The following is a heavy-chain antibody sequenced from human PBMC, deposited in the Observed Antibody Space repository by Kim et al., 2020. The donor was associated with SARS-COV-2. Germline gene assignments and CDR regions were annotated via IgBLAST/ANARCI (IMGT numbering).Heavy chain of an antibody. J-gene: IGHJ6*02. CDR3: ARDRVGDYPSYYYYGMDV. Sequence: GGSLRLSCAASGFTFSSYAMHWVRQAPGKGLEWVAVISYDGSNKYYADSVKGRFTISRDNSKNTLYLQMNSRRAEDRAVYYCARDRVGDYPSYYYYGMDVWVQGTTVTVSS. CDR1: GFTFSSYA. CDR2: ISYDGSNK. D-gene: IGHD4-17*01. V-gene: IGHV3-30-3*01.